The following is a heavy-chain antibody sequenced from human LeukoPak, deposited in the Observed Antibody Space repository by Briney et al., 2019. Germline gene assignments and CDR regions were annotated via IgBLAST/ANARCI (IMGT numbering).Heavy chain of an antibody. D-gene: IGHD4-17*01. V-gene: IGHV3-64D*06. CDR2: ISSNGGST. Sequence: PGGSLRLSCSASGFTFSSYAMHWVRQAPGKGREYVSAISSNGGSTYYADSEKGRFTISRDNSKNTLYLQMSSLRAEDTAVYYCVKDLSGSTVTTKYFDYWGQGTLVTVSS. CDR1: GFTFSSYA. CDR3: VKDLSGSTVTTKYFDY. J-gene: IGHJ4*02.